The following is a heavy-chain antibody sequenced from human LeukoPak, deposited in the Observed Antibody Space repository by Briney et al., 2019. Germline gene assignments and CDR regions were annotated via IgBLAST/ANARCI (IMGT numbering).Heavy chain of an antibody. CDR2: ISYDGSNK. J-gene: IGHJ4*02. D-gene: IGHD6-13*01. CDR3: AKEGSSSWYEVDY. V-gene: IGHV3-30*18. Sequence: SGGSLRLSCAASGFTFSSYGMHWVRQAPGKGLEWVAVISYDGSNKYYADSVKGRFTISRDNSKNTLYLQMNSLRAEDTAVYYCAKEGSSSWYEVDYWSQGTLVTVSS. CDR1: GFTFSSYG.